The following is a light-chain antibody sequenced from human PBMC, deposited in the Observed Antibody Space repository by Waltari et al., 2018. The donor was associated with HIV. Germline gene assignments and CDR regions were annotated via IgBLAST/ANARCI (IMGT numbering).Light chain of an antibody. CDR1: HGDIGSYTF. V-gene: IGLV2-23*02. CDR3: CSYTTNNTWV. J-gene: IGLJ3*02. Sequence: QSALTPPASVSGSPGQSLTIPCVGNHGDIGSYTFVSWYQQYADKAPRLMIYEVTKRASGVSNRFSASKSVNTASLTISGLQADDEGDYYCCSYTTNNTWVFGGGTKLTVL. CDR2: EVT.